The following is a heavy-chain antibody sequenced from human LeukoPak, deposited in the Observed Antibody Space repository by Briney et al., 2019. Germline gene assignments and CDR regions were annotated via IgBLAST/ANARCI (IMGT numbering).Heavy chain of an antibody. D-gene: IGHD4-23*01. V-gene: IGHV3-48*03. J-gene: IGHJ5*02. CDR3: AKPVNSLFDP. Sequence: GGSLRLSCAASGFTFSSFVMHWVRQAPGKGLEWVSYVDSSGSIIYYADSVKGRFTISRDNAKNSLYLQMNSLRVEDTAVYFCAKPVNSLFDPWGQGTLVTVSS. CDR2: VDSSGSII. CDR1: GFTFSSFV.